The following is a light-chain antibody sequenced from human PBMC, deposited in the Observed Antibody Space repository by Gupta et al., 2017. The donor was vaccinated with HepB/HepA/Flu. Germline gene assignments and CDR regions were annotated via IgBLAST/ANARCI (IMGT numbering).Light chain of an antibody. V-gene: IGKV3-11*01. CDR3: QQRSNWPVT. J-gene: IGKJ5*01. Sequence: EIVLTQSPATLSLSPGERATLSCRASQSVSSYLAWYQQKPGQAPRLLIYDASNRATRIPARLSHSGPGTDFTLTISILAREHFAVSYCQQRSNWPVTFSQERLQEI. CDR2: DAS. CDR1: QSVSSY.